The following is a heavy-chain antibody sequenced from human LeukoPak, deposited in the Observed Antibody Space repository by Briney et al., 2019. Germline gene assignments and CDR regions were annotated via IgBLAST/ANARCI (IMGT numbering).Heavy chain of an antibody. D-gene: IGHD4-17*01. J-gene: IGHJ4*02. CDR2: INHSGST. CDR1: GGSISSYY. Sequence: SETLSLTCTVSGGSISSYYWSWIRQPPGKGLEWIGEINHSGSTNYNPSLKSRVTISVDTSKNQFSLKLSSVTAADTAVHYCAIYGPSIYYLDYWGQGTLVTVSS. V-gene: IGHV4-34*01. CDR3: AIYGPSIYYLDY.